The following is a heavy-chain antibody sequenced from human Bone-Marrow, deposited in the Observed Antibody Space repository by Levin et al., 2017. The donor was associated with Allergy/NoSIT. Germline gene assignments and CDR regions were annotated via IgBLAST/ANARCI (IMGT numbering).Heavy chain of an antibody. J-gene: IGHJ3*02. Sequence: GASVKVSCVGSGFTFRNYDMNWVRQAPGKGLEWVSSITTGSRYIYNADSVKGRFTISRDNAKKSLYLEMNSLRPEDTATYYCAREVETLNDAFDMWGPGTMVTVSS. V-gene: IGHV3-21*01. CDR2: ITTGSRYI. CDR1: GFTFRNYD. D-gene: IGHD5-18*01. CDR3: AREVETLNDAFDM.